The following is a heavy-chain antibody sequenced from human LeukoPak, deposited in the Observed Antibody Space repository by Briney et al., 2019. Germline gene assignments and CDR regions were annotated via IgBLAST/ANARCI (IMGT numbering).Heavy chain of an antibody. CDR3: ATDGSSTDDYYFDY. V-gene: IGHV1-46*01. J-gene: IGHJ4*02. Sequence: ASVKVSCKASGYSFTSYYIHWVRQGPGPGLGWMGIINPSGGSTSYAQKFQGRVIMTRDTSTSTVYMYLSSLRSEDTAVYYCATDGSSTDDYYFDYWGQGTLVTVSS. CDR2: INPSGGST. CDR1: GYSFTSYY. D-gene: IGHD2-2*01.